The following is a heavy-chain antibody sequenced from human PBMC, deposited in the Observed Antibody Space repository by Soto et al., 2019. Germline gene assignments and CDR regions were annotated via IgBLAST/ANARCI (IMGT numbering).Heavy chain of an antibody. CDR1: GFTFSSYA. D-gene: IGHD3-3*01. Sequence: LRLSCAASGFTFSSYAMSWVRQAPGKGLEWVSAISGSGGSTYYADSVKGRFTISRDNSKNTLYLQMNSLRAEDTAVYYCAKDYNYDFWSGHFDYWGQGTLVTVSS. V-gene: IGHV3-23*01. CDR3: AKDYNYDFWSGHFDY. CDR2: ISGSGGST. J-gene: IGHJ4*02.